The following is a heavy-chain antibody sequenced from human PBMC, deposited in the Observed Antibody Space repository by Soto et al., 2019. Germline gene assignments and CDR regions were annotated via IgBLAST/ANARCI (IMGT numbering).Heavy chain of an antibody. CDR3: ARDNTGFDI. J-gene: IGHJ3*02. D-gene: IGHD4-17*01. V-gene: IGHV1-18*01. CDR1: GYTFTSYG. CDR2: IIAYNGNT. Sequence: ASVKVSCKASGYTFTSYGISWVRQAPGQGLEWMGWIIAYNGNTNYAQKLQGRVTMTTDTSTSTVYMELSSLRSEDTAVYYCARDNTGFDIWGQGTMVTVSS.